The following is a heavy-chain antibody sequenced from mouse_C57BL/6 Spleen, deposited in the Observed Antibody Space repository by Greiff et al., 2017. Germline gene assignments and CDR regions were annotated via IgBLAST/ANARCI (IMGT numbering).Heavy chain of an antibody. CDR3: TRNYYGSSPYSFDY. Sequence: EVQVVESGAGLVKPGGSLKLSCAASGFTFSSYAMSWVRQTPEKRLGWVAYISSGGGYIYYADTVKGRFTISRDNARNTLYLQMSSLKSEYTAMYYGTRNYYGSSPYSFDYWGQGTTLTVSS. J-gene: IGHJ2*01. CDR1: GFTFSSYA. D-gene: IGHD1-1*01. V-gene: IGHV5-9-1*02. CDR2: ISSGGGYI.